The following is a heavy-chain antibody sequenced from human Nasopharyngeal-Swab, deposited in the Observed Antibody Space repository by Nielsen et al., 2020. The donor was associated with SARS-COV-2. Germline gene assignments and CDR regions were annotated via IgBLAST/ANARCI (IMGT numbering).Heavy chain of an antibody. CDR1: GYTFTSHA. CDR3: ARAALYCSGSNCSSNYYYHMDV. Sequence: ASVKVSCKASGYTFTSHALHWVRQAPGQRLEWMGWINDGNGNANYSQKFQDRVTITRDTSASTAYMELTSLRSEDTAVYYCARAALYCSGSNCSSNYYYHMDVWGKGATVTVSS. D-gene: IGHD2-15*01. CDR2: INDGNGNA. V-gene: IGHV1-3*01. J-gene: IGHJ6*03.